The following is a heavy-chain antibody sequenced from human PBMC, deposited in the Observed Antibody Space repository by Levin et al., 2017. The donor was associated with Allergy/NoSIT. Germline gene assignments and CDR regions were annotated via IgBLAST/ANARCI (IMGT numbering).Heavy chain of an antibody. CDR2: ISGSGGST. CDR1: GFTFSSYA. Sequence: PGGSLRLSCAASGFTFSSYAMSWVRQAPGKGLEWVSAISGSGGSTYYADSVKGRFTISRDNSKNTLYLQMNSLRAEDTAVYYCAKNLYDSSGYLGVFYYWGQGTLVTVSS. V-gene: IGHV3-23*01. J-gene: IGHJ4*02. D-gene: IGHD3-22*01. CDR3: AKNLYDSSGYLGVFYY.